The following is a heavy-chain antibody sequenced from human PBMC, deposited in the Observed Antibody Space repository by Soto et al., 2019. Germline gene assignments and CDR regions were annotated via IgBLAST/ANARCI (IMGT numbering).Heavy chain of an antibody. J-gene: IGHJ6*02. CDR3: ARSQGGSSSLDIYYYYYYGMDV. Sequence: QVQLVQSGAEVKKPGSSVKVSCKAPGGTFSTYAISWVRQAPGQGLEWMGGVIPIFGTPKYAQKFQGRVTITAYESTSTGYMERRSLRSEDTAVYYCARSQGGSSSLDIYYYYYYGMDVWGQGTTVTVSS. CDR1: GGTFSTYA. V-gene: IGHV1-69*01. CDR2: VIPIFGTP. D-gene: IGHD2-15*01.